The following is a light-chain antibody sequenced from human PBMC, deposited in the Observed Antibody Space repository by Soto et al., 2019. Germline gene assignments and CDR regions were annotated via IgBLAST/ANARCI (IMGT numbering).Light chain of an antibody. V-gene: IGLV2-14*01. Sequence: ALAQPASVSGSPGQSITISCTGSGLDIGAYDYVSWYQQHPGKAPKLLIYGVKNRPSGVSYRFSASKSAFTASLTISGLQAEDEAHYYCSSYTTSYFYVFXPGTKVTVL. J-gene: IGLJ1*01. CDR2: GVK. CDR3: SSYTTSYFYV. CDR1: GLDIGAYDY.